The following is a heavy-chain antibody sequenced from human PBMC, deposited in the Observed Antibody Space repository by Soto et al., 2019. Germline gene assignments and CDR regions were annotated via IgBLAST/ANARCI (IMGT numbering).Heavy chain of an antibody. Sequence: QVQLQESGPGLVKPSETLSLTCTVSGGSISSYYWSWIRQPPGKGLEWIGYIYYSGSTNYNPSLKSRFTKSEDTSRNKFSLKLSSVTAADTAVYYCAREWITFGGVMGWFDPWGQGTLVTVSS. V-gene: IGHV4-59*01. J-gene: IGHJ5*02. D-gene: IGHD3-16*01. CDR1: GGSISSYY. CDR3: AREWITFGGVMGWFDP. CDR2: IYYSGST.